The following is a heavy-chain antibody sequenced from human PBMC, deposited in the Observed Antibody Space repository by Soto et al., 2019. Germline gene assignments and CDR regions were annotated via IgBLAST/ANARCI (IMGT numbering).Heavy chain of an antibody. Sequence: PSENLSLTCAVSGASIASGGYSWGWIRQPPGKGLEWIGHIYHIGTTYYNPSFQSRVTMTVDRSRNEVSLKLFSATAADTAFYYCARRLMGEFDYWGRGTQVTVSS. CDR2: IYHIGTT. D-gene: IGHD3-16*01. V-gene: IGHV4-30-2*01. CDR3: ARRLMGEFDY. CDR1: GASIASGGYS. J-gene: IGHJ4*02.